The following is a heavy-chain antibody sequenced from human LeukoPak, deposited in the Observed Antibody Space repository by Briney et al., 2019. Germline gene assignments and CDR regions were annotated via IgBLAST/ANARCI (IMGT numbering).Heavy chain of an antibody. D-gene: IGHD6-19*01. CDR1: GGSISSYY. Sequence: SETLSLTCTVSGGSISSYYWSWIRQPPAKGLEWIGYIYYSGSTNYNPSLKSRVTISVDTSKNQFSLKLSSVTAADTAVYYCARRNVGYRSGQLDYWGQGTLVAVSS. J-gene: IGHJ4*02. V-gene: IGHV4-59*01. CDR3: ARRNVGYRSGQLDY. CDR2: IYYSGST.